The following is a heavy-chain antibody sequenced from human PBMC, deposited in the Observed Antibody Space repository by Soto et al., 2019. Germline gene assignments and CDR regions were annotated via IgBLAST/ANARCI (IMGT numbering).Heavy chain of an antibody. CDR3: ARDPRLHLLRYFDGFSGNPSGVSAFDF. Sequence: ASVKVSCKASGYTFTSYGISWVRQAPGQGLEWMGWISAYNGNTNYAQKLQGRVTMTTDTSTSTAYMELRSLRSDDTAVYYCARDPRLHLLRYFDGFSGNPSGVSAFDFWGQGTMVTVSS. V-gene: IGHV1-18*01. J-gene: IGHJ3*01. D-gene: IGHD3-9*01. CDR2: ISAYNGNT. CDR1: GYTFTSYG.